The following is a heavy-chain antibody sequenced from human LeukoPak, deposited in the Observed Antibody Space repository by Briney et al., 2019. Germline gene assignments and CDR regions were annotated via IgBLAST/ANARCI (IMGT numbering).Heavy chain of an antibody. CDR1: GGSISSSNW. D-gene: IGHD3-3*01. V-gene: IGHV4-4*02. J-gene: IGHJ4*02. CDR2: IYRSGST. CDR3: ARDTEMSAVFDS. Sequence: SGTLSLTCAVSGGSISSSNWWSWVRQPPGKGLEWIGEIYRSGSTNYNPSLKSRVTISIDTSNNYFSLKLISVTAADTAVYYCARDTEMSAVFDSWGQGTLVTVSS.